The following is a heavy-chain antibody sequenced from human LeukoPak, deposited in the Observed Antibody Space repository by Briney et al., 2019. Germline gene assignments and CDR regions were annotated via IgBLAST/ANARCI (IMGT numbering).Heavy chain of an antibody. D-gene: IGHD4-17*01. V-gene: IGHV4-39*01. Sequence: PSETLSLTCSVSGGSISSSSYYWGWIRQPPGKGLEWIGSIYYSGSTYYNPSLKSRVTISVDTSKNLSSLKLSSVTAADTAVYYCARGHTVPAPFIWGQGTMVTVSS. CDR1: GGSISSSSYY. CDR3: ARGHTVPAPFI. CDR2: IYYSGST. J-gene: IGHJ3*02.